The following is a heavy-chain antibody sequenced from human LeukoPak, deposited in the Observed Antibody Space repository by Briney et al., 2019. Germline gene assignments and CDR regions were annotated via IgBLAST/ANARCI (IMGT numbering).Heavy chain of an antibody. D-gene: IGHD6-13*01. J-gene: IGHJ6*02. CDR1: GFTVSSNY. CDR2: ISSSSSYI. CDR3: ARASTGYSSSWSPTPYGMDV. Sequence: PGGSLRLSCAASGFTVSSNYMSWVRQAPGKGLEWVSSISSSSSYIYYADSVKGRFTISRDNAKNSLYLQMNSLRAEDTAVYYCARASTGYSSSWSPTPYGMDVWGQGTTVTVSS. V-gene: IGHV3-21*01.